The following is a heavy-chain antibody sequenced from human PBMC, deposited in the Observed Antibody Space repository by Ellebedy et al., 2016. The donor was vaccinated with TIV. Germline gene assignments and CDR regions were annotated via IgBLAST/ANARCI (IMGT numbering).Heavy chain of an antibody. Sequence: ASVKVSXXASGYTFTSYAMHWVRQAPGQRLEWMGWINAGNGNTKYSQKFQGRVTITRDTSASTAYMELSSLRSEDTAVYYCATSTVTTMDYYYGMDVWGQGTTVTVSS. CDR3: ATSTVTTMDYYYGMDV. D-gene: IGHD4-17*01. J-gene: IGHJ6*02. V-gene: IGHV1-3*01. CDR1: GYTFTSYA. CDR2: INAGNGNT.